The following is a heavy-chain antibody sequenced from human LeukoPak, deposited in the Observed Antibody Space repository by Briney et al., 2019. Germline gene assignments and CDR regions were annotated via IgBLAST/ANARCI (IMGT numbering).Heavy chain of an antibody. CDR3: SREREYYYDSSGYYGY. Sequence: PGGSLRLSCTASGFTFGDYAMSWFRQAPGKGLEWVGFIRSIAYSWTSGYAAAVKGRFTISRDDSKSTEYMQMNSLKTEGTAVDYCSREREYYYDSSGYYGYWGQGTLVTVSS. D-gene: IGHD3-22*01. V-gene: IGHV3-49*03. CDR1: GFTFGDYA. J-gene: IGHJ4*02. CDR2: IRSIAYSWTS.